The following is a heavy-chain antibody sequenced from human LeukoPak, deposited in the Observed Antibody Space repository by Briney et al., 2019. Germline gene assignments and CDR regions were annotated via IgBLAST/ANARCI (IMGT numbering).Heavy chain of an antibody. D-gene: IGHD2-2*01. CDR2: IYTSGTT. CDR3: ARGEYCSSASCSSSRRDALDI. CDR1: GGSISSGTYY. J-gene: IGHJ3*02. Sequence: SQTLSLTCTVSGGSISSGTYYWSWIRQPAGKGLEWIGRIYTSGTTNYNPSLKSRVTISVDTSKNQFSLKLSSVTAADTAVYYCARGEYCSSASCSSSRRDALDIWGQGTMVTVSS. V-gene: IGHV4-61*02.